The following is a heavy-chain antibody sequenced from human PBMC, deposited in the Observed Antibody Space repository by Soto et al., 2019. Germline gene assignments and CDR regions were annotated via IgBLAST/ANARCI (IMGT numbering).Heavy chain of an antibody. CDR1: GGKVFRNRAA. D-gene: IGHD3-22*01. J-gene: IGHJ6*02. V-gene: IGHV6-1*01. CDR3: ARDLSEDYYDSSGYYYGSYYYYGMDV. Sequence: TCSISGGKVFRNRAASKWLKKSPSKGLEWLGRTYYRSKWYNDYAVSVKSRITINPDTSKNQFSLQLNSVTPEDTAVYYCARDLSEDYYDSSGYYYGSYYYYGMDVWGQGTTVTVSS. CDR2: TYYRSKWYN.